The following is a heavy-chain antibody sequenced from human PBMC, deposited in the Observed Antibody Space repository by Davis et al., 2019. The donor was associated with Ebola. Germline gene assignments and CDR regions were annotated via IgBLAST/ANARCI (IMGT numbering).Heavy chain of an antibody. V-gene: IGHV3-15*01. D-gene: IGHD1-7*01. CDR3: ARMELRGDSGSAFDI. CDR2: IKSKTDAGTT. Sequence: GESLKISCAASGFTFSSYAMSWVRQAPGKGLEWVGRIKSKTDAGTTDYAAPVKGRFTISRDDSKNTVYLQMNSLRPDDTALYYCARMELRGDSGSAFDIWGQGTMVTVSS. CDR1: GFTFSSYA. J-gene: IGHJ3*02.